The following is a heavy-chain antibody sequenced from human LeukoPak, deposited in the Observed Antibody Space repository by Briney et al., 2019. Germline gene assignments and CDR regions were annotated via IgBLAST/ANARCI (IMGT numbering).Heavy chain of an antibody. CDR1: GFTFSTYG. Sequence: GSLRLSCAASGFTFSTYGMAWVRQAPGKGLEWVSGISASGSSTYYADSVKGRFTISRDNSKNTLYLQTNSLRTEDTAIYYCANSHFRTTPYWGQGILVTVSS. V-gene: IGHV3-23*01. CDR3: ANSHFRTTPY. D-gene: IGHD1-7*01. J-gene: IGHJ4*02. CDR2: ISASGSST.